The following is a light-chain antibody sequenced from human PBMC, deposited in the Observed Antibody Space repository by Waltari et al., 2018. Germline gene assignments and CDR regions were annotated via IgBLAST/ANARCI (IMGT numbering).Light chain of an antibody. CDR2: DVY. Sequence: QSALTQPASVSGSPGQAIIISCTGTGSDVGGYDYVSWYQQYPGKAPRLIIYDVYNRPSGVSNLFSGSKSDNTASLTISGLQAEDESVYYCSSYTSRGVVFGGGTKLTVL. CDR3: SSYTSRGVV. V-gene: IGLV2-14*01. CDR1: GSDVGGYDY. J-gene: IGLJ2*01.